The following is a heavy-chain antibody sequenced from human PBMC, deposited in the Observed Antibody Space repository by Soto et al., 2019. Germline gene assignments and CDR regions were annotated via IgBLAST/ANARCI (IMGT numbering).Heavy chain of an antibody. Sequence: QVQLQQWGAGLLKPSETLSLTCAVYGGSFSGYYWSWIRQPPGKGLEWIGEINHSGSTNCNPSLKSRVTISLDTSKNQFSLKLSSVTVADTTVYYCARVRGREYSSSSGGMDVWGQGTTVTVSS. CDR3: ARVRGREYSSSSGGMDV. V-gene: IGHV4-34*01. CDR2: INHSGST. D-gene: IGHD6-6*01. J-gene: IGHJ6*02. CDR1: GGSFSGYY.